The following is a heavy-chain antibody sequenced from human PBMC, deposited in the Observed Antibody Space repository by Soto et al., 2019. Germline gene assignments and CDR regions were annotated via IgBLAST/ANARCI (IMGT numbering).Heavy chain of an antibody. D-gene: IGHD3-22*01. V-gene: IGHV3-21*01. Sequence: EVQLVESGGGLVKPGGSLRLSCAASGFTFSTYTMNWVRQAPGKGLEWVSCISSGSSYIYYADSVQGRFIISRDNAKNSLYLQLNSLRAEDTAVYYCARDSLEYYYDSRGSGEDTFDIWGQGTMVTVSS. J-gene: IGHJ3*02. CDR1: GFTFSTYT. CDR3: ARDSLEYYYDSRGSGEDTFDI. CDR2: ISSGSSYI.